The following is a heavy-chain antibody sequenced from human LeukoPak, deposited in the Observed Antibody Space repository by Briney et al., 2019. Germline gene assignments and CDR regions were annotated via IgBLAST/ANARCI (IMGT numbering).Heavy chain of an antibody. CDR2: IHYSGGT. CDR1: GGSIGSYY. Sequence: SETLSLTCTVSGGSIGSYYWNWIRQAPGKGLEWIGYIHYSGGTNHNSSLKSRVTMSVDTSRNQYSLKLSSVTAADTAVYYCARDGVAGGFDYWGQGTRVTVSS. J-gene: IGHJ4*02. CDR3: ARDGVAGGFDY. V-gene: IGHV4-59*01. D-gene: IGHD6-19*01.